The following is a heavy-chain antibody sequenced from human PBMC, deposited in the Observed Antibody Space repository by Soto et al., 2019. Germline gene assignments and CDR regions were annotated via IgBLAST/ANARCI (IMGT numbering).Heavy chain of an antibody. CDR3: ARGYYDSSGYYCFDY. V-gene: IGHV1-69*02. J-gene: IGHJ4*02. CDR2: IIPILGIA. D-gene: IGHD3-22*01. Sequence: ASVKVSCKASGGTFSSYSISWVRQAPGQGLEWMGRIIPILGIANYAQKFQGRVTITADKSTSTAYMELSSLRSEDTAVYYCARGYYDSSGYYCFDYWGQGTLVPVSA. CDR1: GGTFSSYS.